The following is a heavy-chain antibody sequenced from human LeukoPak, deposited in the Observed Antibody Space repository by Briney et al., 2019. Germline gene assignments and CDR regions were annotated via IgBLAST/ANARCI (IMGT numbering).Heavy chain of an antibody. CDR2: ISGSGGST. V-gene: IGHV3-23*01. Sequence: GGSLRLSCAASGFTFSSYAMSSVRQAPGKGLEWVSAISGSGGSTYYADSVKGRFTISRDNSKNTLYLQMNSLRAEVTAIYYCAKGSGGYGGNSNYWGQGTLVTVSS. J-gene: IGHJ4*02. CDR3: AKGSGGYGGNSNY. D-gene: IGHD4-23*01. CDR1: GFTFSSYA.